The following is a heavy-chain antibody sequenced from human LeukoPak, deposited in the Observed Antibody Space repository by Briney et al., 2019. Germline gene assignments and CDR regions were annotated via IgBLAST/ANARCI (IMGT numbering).Heavy chain of an antibody. Sequence: SETLSLTCTVSGGSISSYYWSWIRQPPGKGLEWIGYIYYSGSTNYNPSLKSRVTISVDTSKNQFSLKLTSVTAADTAVYYCARTAVAGLFFDYWGQGTLVTVSS. CDR1: GGSISSYY. D-gene: IGHD6-19*01. CDR2: IYYSGST. V-gene: IGHV4-59*08. CDR3: ARTAVAGLFFDY. J-gene: IGHJ4*02.